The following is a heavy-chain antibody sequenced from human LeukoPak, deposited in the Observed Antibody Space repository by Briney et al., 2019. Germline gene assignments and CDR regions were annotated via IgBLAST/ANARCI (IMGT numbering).Heavy chain of an antibody. D-gene: IGHD2-2*01. CDR3: ARRLVTAGGLVHWAFDI. J-gene: IGHJ3*02. Sequence: ASVKVSCKASGYTFTSYDINWVRQATGQGLEWMGWMNPNSGNTGYAQKFQGRVTMTRNTSISTAYMELSSLRSEDTAVYYCARRLVTAGGLVHWAFDIWGQGTMVTVSS. CDR1: GYTFTSYD. V-gene: IGHV1-8*01. CDR2: MNPNSGNT.